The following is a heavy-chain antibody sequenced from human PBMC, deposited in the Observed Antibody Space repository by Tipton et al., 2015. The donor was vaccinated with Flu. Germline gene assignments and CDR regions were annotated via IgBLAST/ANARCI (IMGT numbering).Heavy chain of an antibody. CDR3: ARDLVRGGGGRGYSYGSKARSDGMDV. Sequence: TLSLTCTVSGGSISSSSYYWGWIRQPPGKGLEWIGSIYYSGSTYYNPSLKSRVTISVDTSKNQFSLTLSSVTAADTAVYYCARDLVRGGGGRGYSYGSKARSDGMDVWRQGTTVTVSS. D-gene: IGHD5-18*01. CDR2: IYYSGST. V-gene: IGHV4-39*07. J-gene: IGHJ6*02. CDR1: GGSISSSSYY.